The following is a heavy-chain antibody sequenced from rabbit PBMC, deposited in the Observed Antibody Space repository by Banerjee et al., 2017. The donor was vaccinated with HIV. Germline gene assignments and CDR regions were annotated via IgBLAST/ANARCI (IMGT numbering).Heavy chain of an antibody. V-gene: IGHV1S45*01. CDR1: GFSFSNKYV. CDR3: ARDLAGVIGWNFNL. CDR2: IYAGTSGHT. J-gene: IGHJ4*01. D-gene: IGHD4-1*01. Sequence: QEQLEESGGDLVKPEGSLTLTCTASGFSFSNKYVMCWVRQAPGKGLEWIACIYAGTSGHTYYASWAKGRFTISKTSSTTVTLQMTSLTAADTATYFCARDLAGVIGWNFNLWGQGTLVTVS.